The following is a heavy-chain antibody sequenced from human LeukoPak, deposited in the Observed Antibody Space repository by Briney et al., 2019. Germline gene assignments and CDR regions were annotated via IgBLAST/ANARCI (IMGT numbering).Heavy chain of an antibody. J-gene: IGHJ3*02. V-gene: IGHV3-9*01. CDR3: AKETSDTGMFDAFDI. D-gene: IGHD1-14*01. CDR1: GFTFDDYA. CDR2: ISWNSGSI. Sequence: GGSLRLSCAASGFTFDDYAMHWVRQAPGKGLEWVSGISWNSGSIGYADSVKGRFTISRDNAKNSLYLQMNSLRAEDTALYYCAKETSDTGMFDAFDIWGQGTMVTVSS.